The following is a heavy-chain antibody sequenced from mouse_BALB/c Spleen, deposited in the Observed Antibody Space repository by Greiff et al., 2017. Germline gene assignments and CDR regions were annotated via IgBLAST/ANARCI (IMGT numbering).Heavy chain of an antibody. Sequence: QVQLQQSGAELVRPGASVTLSCKASGYTFTDYEMHWVKQTPVHGLEWIGAIDPETGGTAYNQKFKGKATLTADKSSSTAYMELRSLTSEDSAVYYCTKGYNYFDYWGQGTTLTVSS. J-gene: IGHJ2*01. CDR2: IDPETGGT. V-gene: IGHV1-15*01. CDR3: TKGYNYFDY. CDR1: GYTFTDYE.